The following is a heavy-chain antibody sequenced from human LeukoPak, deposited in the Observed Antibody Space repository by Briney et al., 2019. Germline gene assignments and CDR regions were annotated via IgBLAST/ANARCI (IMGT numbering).Heavy chain of an antibody. D-gene: IGHD2-8*01. CDR1: GGYLSSYY. CDR3: ARDVNGGY. J-gene: IGHJ4*02. Sequence: TSETLSLTCTVSGGYLSSYYWNWIRQPPGKGLEWIGYIYYSGSTNYNPSLKNRVTISIDTPKNQFSLKLSSVTAADTAVYYCARDVNGGYWGQGTLVTVSS. CDR2: IYYSGST. V-gene: IGHV4-59*01.